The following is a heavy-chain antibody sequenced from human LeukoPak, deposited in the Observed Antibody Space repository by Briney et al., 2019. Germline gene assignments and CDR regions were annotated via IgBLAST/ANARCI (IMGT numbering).Heavy chain of an antibody. CDR3: ARFPVYYDFWSGPPGDY. CDR2: IYYSGST. J-gene: IGHJ4*02. V-gene: IGHV4-39*07. Sequence: SETLSLTCTVSGGSISSSSYYWGWIRQPPGKGLEWIGSIYYSGSTYYNPSLKSRVTISVDTSKNQFSLKLSSVTAADTAVYYCARFPVYYDFWSGPPGDYWGQGTLVTVSS. CDR1: GGSISSSSYY. D-gene: IGHD3-3*01.